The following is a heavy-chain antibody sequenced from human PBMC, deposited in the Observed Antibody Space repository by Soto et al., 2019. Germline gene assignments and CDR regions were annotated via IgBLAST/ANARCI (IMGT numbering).Heavy chain of an antibody. CDR1: GYTFSSYG. CDR3: ARAYSRNYYNAYFDY. V-gene: IGHV1-18*01. CDR2: ISGYSGAT. D-gene: IGHD6-13*01. Sequence: QLLQSGGDVKEPGASVKVSCRASGYTFSSYGISWVRQAPGQGLEWMGWISGYSGATNYAQKFQGRVTMTTDTSTSTGYMELRSLRADDTAVYYCARAYSRNYYNAYFDYRGQGTLVTVSS. J-gene: IGHJ4*02.